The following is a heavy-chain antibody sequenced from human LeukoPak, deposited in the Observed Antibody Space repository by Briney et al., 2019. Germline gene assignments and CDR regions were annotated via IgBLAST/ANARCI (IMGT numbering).Heavy chain of an antibody. CDR1: GGSLSFYY. V-gene: IGHV4-34*01. D-gene: IGHD6-19*01. Sequence: SETLSLTCGVSGGSLSFYYWSWIRQSPGKGLEWIAEVSQNGDSNYNMSLKSRVTISLDKSKNQVSLKLNSVTAADTAVYYCARSHIAVAGTNYYYMDVWGKGTTVTISS. CDR2: VSQNGDS. J-gene: IGHJ6*03. CDR3: ARSHIAVAGTNYYYMDV.